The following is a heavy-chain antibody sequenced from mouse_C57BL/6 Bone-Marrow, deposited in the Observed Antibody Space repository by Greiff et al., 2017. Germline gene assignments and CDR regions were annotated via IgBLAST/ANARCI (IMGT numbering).Heavy chain of an antibody. CDR3: ARQYDYVWFAY. D-gene: IGHD2-4*01. CDR1: GFTFSSYG. J-gene: IGHJ3*01. CDR2: ISSGGSYT. Sequence: EVQRVESGGDLVKPGGSLKLSCAASGFTFSSYGMSWVRQTPDKRLEWVATISSGGSYTYYPDSVKGRFTISRDNAKNTLYLQMSSLKSEDTAMYYCARQYDYVWFAYWGQGTLVTVSA. V-gene: IGHV5-6*01.